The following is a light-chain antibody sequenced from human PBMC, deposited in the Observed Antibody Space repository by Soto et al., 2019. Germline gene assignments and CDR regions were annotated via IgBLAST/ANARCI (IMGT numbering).Light chain of an antibody. CDR1: QSVSSNY. J-gene: IGKJ1*01. CDR2: DVS. Sequence: EIALTQSPGTLSLSPGERATLSCRSSQSVSSNYLAWYQQKPDQAPRLVIYDVSGRATGIPDRFSGSGSGTDFTLTISRLEPEDFAVYYCQQYGSSPTFGQGTKVEIK. CDR3: QQYGSSPT. V-gene: IGKV3-20*01.